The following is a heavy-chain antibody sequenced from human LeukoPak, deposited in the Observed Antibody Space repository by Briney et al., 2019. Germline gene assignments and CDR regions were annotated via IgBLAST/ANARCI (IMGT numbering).Heavy chain of an antibody. J-gene: IGHJ4*02. Sequence: GGPLRLSCAASGFTFSSYGMHWVRQAPGKGLEWVAVIWYDGSHQYYAGSVKGRFTISRDNAKNSLYLQMNSLRAEDTAVYYCARDRGRDGYNYHYWGQGTLVTVSS. CDR3: ARDRGRDGYNYHY. V-gene: IGHV3-33*08. CDR2: IWYDGSHQ. D-gene: IGHD5-24*01. CDR1: GFTFSSYG.